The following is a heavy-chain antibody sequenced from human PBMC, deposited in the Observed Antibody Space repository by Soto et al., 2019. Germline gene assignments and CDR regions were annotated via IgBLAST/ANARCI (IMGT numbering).Heavy chain of an antibody. J-gene: IGHJ3*02. Sequence: GGSLRLSCAASGFTFSSYSMNWVRQAPGKGLEWVSSISSSSSYIYYADSVKGRFTISRDNAKNSLYLQMNSLRAEDTAVYYCARVLPGIAAARGAFDIWGQGTVVTVSS. CDR3: ARVLPGIAAARGAFDI. CDR1: GFTFSSYS. D-gene: IGHD6-13*01. CDR2: ISSSSSYI. V-gene: IGHV3-21*01.